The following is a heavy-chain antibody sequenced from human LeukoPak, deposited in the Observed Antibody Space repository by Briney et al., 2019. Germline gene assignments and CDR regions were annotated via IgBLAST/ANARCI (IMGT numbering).Heavy chain of an antibody. J-gene: IGHJ4*02. CDR1: GLTFSNAW. CDR3: TTDSYGGNSVG. D-gene: IGHD4-23*01. Sequence: GGSLRLSCAVSGLTFSNAWLSWVRRAPGKGLEWVGRIKSKTDGETVDHAAPVKGRFTISRDDSKNTLYLQMNSLKTEDTAVYYCTTDSYGGNSVGWGQGTLVTVSS. CDR2: IKSKTDGETV. V-gene: IGHV3-15*07.